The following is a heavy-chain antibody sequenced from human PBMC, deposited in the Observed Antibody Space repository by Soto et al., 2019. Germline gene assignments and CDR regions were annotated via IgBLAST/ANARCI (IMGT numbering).Heavy chain of an antibody. CDR1: GYSFTSYW. CDR2: VYPGDSDT. Sequence: GESLKISRKGSGYSFTSYWIGWVRQMPGKGLEWMGIVYPGDSDTRYSPSFQGQVTISADKSISTAYLQWSSLKASDTAMYYCASGRDGYNWRFDYWGRGTLVTVSS. CDR3: ASGRDGYNWRFDY. V-gene: IGHV5-51*01. D-gene: IGHD5-12*01. J-gene: IGHJ4*02.